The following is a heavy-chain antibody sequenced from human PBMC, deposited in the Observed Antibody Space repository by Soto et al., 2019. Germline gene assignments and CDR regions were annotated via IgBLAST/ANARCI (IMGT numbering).Heavy chain of an antibody. CDR1: GGSISSYY. J-gene: IGHJ4*02. D-gene: IGHD3-3*01. CDR2: IYYSGST. V-gene: IGHV4-59*01. Sequence: SETLSHTCSGSGGSISSYYCSWFRQPPGKALEWIGYIYYSGSTSYNPSLKSRVTISVDTSKNQFSLKLSSVTAADTAVYYCARQNWDYFSSRFDYWGQGARVTVSS. CDR3: ARQNWDYFSSRFDY.